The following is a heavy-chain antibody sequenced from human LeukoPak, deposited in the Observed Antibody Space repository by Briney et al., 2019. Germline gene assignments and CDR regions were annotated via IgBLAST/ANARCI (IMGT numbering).Heavy chain of an antibody. CDR2: INHSGST. D-gene: IGHD3-16*02. CDR3: ARRPYVWGSYRPAYNDY. V-gene: IGHV4-34*01. CDR1: DGSISSYY. Sequence: SETLSLACTVSDGSISSYYWTWIRQPPGKGLEWIGEINHSGSTNYNPSLKSRVTISVDTSKNQFSLKLSSVTAADTAVYYCARRPYVWGSYRPAYNDYWGQGTLVTVSS. J-gene: IGHJ4*02.